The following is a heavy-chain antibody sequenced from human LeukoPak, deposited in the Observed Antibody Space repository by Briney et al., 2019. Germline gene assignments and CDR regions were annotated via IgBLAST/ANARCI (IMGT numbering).Heavy chain of an antibody. CDR1: GFTFSDYA. CDR2: ISDDGIKK. J-gene: IGHJ4*02. D-gene: IGHD3-10*01. V-gene: IGHV3-30*01. Sequence: GGSLRLSCAASGFTFSDYAMHWVRQAPGKGLEWVAIISDDGIKKYYPDSKKGRFTISRDNSKNTLYLQVNGLRPEDTAVYYCARHSAVSYGSGSYQRYYFDYWGQGTLVTVSS. CDR3: ARHSAVSYGSGSYQRYYFDY.